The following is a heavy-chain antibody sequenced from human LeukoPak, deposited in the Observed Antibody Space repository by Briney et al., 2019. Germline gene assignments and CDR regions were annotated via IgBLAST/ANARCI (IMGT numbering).Heavy chain of an antibody. CDR1: RYIFARYW. CDR2: IYPGDSDT. J-gene: IGHJ5*01. V-gene: IGHV5-51*01. Sequence: GESLKISCKGSRYIFARYWIGWVRQMPGKGLEWMGLIYPGDSDTRYSPSFQGQVTISVDKFISTAYLQWGSLKASDTAIYYCATKVRYDNWFDPWGQGTLVTVSS. D-gene: IGHD1-1*01. CDR3: ATKVRYDNWFDP.